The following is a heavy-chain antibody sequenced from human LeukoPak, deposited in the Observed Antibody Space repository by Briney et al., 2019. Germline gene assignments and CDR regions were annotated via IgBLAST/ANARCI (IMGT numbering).Heavy chain of an antibody. V-gene: IGHV4-59*12. CDR3: AMYVQLERLGLVDY. CDR1: GGSISTYY. Sequence: PSETLSLTCTVSGGSISTYYWSWIRQPPGKGLEWIGYIYYSGSTDYNPSLKSRDTISVDKSKNQFSLKLSSVTAADTAVYYCAMYVQLERLGLVDYWGQGTLVTVSS. D-gene: IGHD1-1*01. J-gene: IGHJ4*02. CDR2: IYYSGST.